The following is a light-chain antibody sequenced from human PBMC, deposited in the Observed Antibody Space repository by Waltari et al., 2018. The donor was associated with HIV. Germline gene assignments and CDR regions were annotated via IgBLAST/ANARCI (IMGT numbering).Light chain of an antibody. V-gene: IGLV4-60*03. CDR2: VEGSGTY. Sequence: QPVVTQSSSASASLGSSAELTCTLSSGHSSYIIAWHQQQPGKAPRYLMKVEGSGTYNKGSGVPDRFSGSSSGAYRYLTISNVQSDDEADYYCETWDSNIRVFGGGTKLTVL. CDR1: SGHSSYI. CDR3: ETWDSNIRV. J-gene: IGLJ3*02.